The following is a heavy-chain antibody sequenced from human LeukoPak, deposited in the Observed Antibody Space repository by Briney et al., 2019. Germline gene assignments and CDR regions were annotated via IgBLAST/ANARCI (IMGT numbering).Heavy chain of an antibody. CDR3: ARGLSSDYADY. CDR1: GFTFSSYS. D-gene: IGHD5-12*01. J-gene: IGHJ4*02. Sequence: GGSLRLSCAASGFTFSSYSMNWVRQAPGKGLEWVSYISSSSSTIYYADSVKGRFTISRDNAKNSLYLQMNSLRAEDTAVYYCARGLSSDYADYWGQGTLVTVSS. CDR2: ISSSSSTI. V-gene: IGHV3-48*01.